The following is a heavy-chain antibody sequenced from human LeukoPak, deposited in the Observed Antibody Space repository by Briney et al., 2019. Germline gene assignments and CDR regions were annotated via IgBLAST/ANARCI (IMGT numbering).Heavy chain of an antibody. V-gene: IGHV1-46*01. CDR1: GGTFSSYA. Sequence: ASVKVSCKASGGTFSSYAISWVRQAPGQGLEWMGIINPSGGSTSYAQKFQGRVTMTRDTSTSTVYMELSSLRSEDTAVYYCARGDRYYYYYMDVWGKGTTVTISS. D-gene: IGHD2-15*01. CDR3: ARGDRYYYYYMDV. CDR2: INPSGGST. J-gene: IGHJ6*03.